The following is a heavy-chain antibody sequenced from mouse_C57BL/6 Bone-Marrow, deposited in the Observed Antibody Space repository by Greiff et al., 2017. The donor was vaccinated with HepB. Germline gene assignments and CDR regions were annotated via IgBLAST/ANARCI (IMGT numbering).Heavy chain of an antibody. CDR2: INPANGNT. D-gene: IGHD2-3*01. Sequence: VQLKESVAELVRPGASVKLSCTASGFNIKNTYMHWVKQRPEQGLEWIGRINPANGNTKYAPKFQGKATITADPSSNTAYLQLSSLTSEDTAIYYCAREGIYDGYYYAMDYWGQGTSVTVSS. J-gene: IGHJ4*01. V-gene: IGHV14-3*01. CDR3: AREGIYDGYYYAMDY. CDR1: GFNIKNTY.